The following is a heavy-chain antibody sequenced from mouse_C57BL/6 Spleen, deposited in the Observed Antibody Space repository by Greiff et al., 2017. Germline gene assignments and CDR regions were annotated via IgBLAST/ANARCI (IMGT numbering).Heavy chain of an antibody. Sequence: EVMLVESGGGLVKPGGSLKLSCAASGFTFSDYGMHWVRQAPEKGLEWVAYISSGSSTIYYADTVKGRFTISRDNAKNTLFLQMTSLRSEDTAMYYCARDEGLRRGGYFDYWGQGTTLTVSS. D-gene: IGHD2-4*01. CDR3: ARDEGLRRGGYFDY. J-gene: IGHJ2*01. V-gene: IGHV5-17*01. CDR1: GFTFSDYG. CDR2: ISSGSSTI.